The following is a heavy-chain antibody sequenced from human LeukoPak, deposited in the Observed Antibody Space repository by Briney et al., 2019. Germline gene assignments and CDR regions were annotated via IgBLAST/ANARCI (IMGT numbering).Heavy chain of an antibody. V-gene: IGHV4-59*12. CDR1: GGSISNNF. CDR2: MYYSESA. D-gene: IGHD5-18*01. J-gene: IGHJ4*02. Sequence: PSETLSLTCTVSGGSISNNFWTWIRQPPGKGLECIGFMYYSESASYNPSLNSRVTVSVDKSKNQFSLKLSSVTAADTAVYYCARENGYRYDYWGQGTLVTVSS. CDR3: ARENGYRYDY.